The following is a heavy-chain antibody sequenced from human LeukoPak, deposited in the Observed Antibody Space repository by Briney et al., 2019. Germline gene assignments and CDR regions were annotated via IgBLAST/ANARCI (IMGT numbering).Heavy chain of an antibody. V-gene: IGHV1-46*01. D-gene: IGHD3-10*01. CDR3: ARDLHYYGSGSYYLFDP. CDR2: INPSGGST. CDR1: GYTFTSYG. Sequence: ASVTVSCKASGYTFTSYGISWVRQAPGQGLEWMGIINPSGGSTSYAQKFQGRVTMTRDTSTSTVYMELSSLRSEDTAVYYCARDLHYYGSGSYYLFDPWGQGTLVTVSS. J-gene: IGHJ5*02.